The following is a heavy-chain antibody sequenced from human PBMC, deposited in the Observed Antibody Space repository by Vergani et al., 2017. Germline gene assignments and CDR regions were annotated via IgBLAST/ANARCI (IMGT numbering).Heavy chain of an antibody. Sequence: QVQLVQSGAEVKKPGASVKVSCKVSGYTLTELSMHWVRQAPGKGLEWMGGFDPEDGETIYAQKFQGRVTVTEDTATDTAYMELSSLRSEDXAVYYCATFRIVPAAMNYYYYMDVWGKGTTVTVSS. CDR1: GYTLTELS. J-gene: IGHJ6*03. CDR3: ATFRIVPAAMNYYYYMDV. V-gene: IGHV1-24*01. CDR2: FDPEDGET. D-gene: IGHD2-2*01.